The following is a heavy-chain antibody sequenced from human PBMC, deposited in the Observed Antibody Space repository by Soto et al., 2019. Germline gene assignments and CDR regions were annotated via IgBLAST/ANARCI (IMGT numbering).Heavy chain of an antibody. D-gene: IGHD3-10*01. CDR2: IYWNDDE. CDR1: GFSLRTPGVG. J-gene: IGHJ5*02. Sequence: GSGPTLVNPTQTLTLTCTFSGFSLRTPGVGVGWIRQPPGKALEWLAIIYWNDDERYSPSLKTRLNITKDTSKNQVVLTMTNMDPVDTATYNCAHRRTHAGSYSFINWFEPWGHGTLITVSS. V-gene: IGHV2-5*01. CDR3: AHRRTHAGSYSFINWFEP.